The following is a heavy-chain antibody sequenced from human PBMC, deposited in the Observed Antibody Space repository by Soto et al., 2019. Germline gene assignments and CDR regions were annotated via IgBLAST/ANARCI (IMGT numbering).Heavy chain of an antibody. J-gene: IGHJ6*02. CDR2: TSYDGSNK. CDR1: GFTFSNYG. D-gene: IGHD6-13*01. V-gene: IGHV3-30*03. Sequence: PGGSLRLSCAASGFTFSNYGMYWVALTSYDGSNKYYADSVKGRFTISRDNSKNTLSLQMNSLRAEGTAVYYCARTSAAGKYYYGMDVWGQGTTVTVSS. CDR3: ARTSAAGKYYYGMDV.